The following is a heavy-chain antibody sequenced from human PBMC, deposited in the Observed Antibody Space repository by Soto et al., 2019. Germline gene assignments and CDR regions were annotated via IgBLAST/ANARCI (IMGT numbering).Heavy chain of an antibody. J-gene: IGHJ6*02. CDR2: IYYSGST. CDR1: CGSIISYY. CDR3: AREGVSSSWYYYYGMDV. D-gene: IGHD6-13*01. V-gene: IGHV4-59*01. Sequence: PSETLSLTCTVDCGSIISYYWSWIRKPAGKGLEWIGYIYYSGSTNYNPSLKSRVTISVDTSKNQFSLKLSSVTAADTAVYYCAREGVSSSWYYYYGMDVWGQGTTVT.